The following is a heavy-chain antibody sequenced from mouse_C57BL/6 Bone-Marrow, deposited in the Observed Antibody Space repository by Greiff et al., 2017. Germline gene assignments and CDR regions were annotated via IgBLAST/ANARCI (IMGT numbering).Heavy chain of an antibody. J-gene: IGHJ1*03. CDR2: IHPNSGST. CDR1: GYTFTSYW. V-gene: IGHV1-64*01. CDR3: AWGGYYGSPWYFDV. D-gene: IGHD1-1*01. Sequence: QVQLQQPGAELVKPGASVKLSCKASGYTFTSYWMHWVKQRPGQGLEWIGMIHPNSGSTNYNEKFKSKATLTVDKSSSTAYMQLSSLTSEDSAVYYCAWGGYYGSPWYFDVWGTGTTVTVSS.